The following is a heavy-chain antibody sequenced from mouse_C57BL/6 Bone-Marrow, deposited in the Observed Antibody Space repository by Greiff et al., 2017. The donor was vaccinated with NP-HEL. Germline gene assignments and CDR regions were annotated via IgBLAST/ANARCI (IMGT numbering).Heavy chain of an antibody. CDR3: ACHCYGSSYGYFDV. D-gene: IGHD1-1*01. CDR1: GYTFTSYW. Sequence: VQLQQPGAELVKPGASVKVSCKASGYTFTSYWMHWVKQRPGQGLEWIGRIHPSDSDTNYNQKFKGKATLTVDKSSSTAYMQLSIRTSEDSAVYFCACHCYGSSYGYFDVWGTGTTVTVSS. J-gene: IGHJ1*03. CDR2: IHPSDSDT. V-gene: IGHV1-74*01.